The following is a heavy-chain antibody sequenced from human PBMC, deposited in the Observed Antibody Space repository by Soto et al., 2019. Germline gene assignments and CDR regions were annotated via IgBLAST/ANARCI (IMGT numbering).Heavy chain of an antibody. Sequence: QVQLQESGPGLVKPSETLSLTCTVSGGSISSYYWSWIRQPPGKGLEWSGYIYYSGSTNYNSSLKSRVTISVDTSKNQFSLKLSSVTAADTAVYYCASTAGDFDYFDYWGQGTLVTVSS. CDR3: ASTAGDFDYFDY. V-gene: IGHV4-59*01. CDR1: GGSISSYY. CDR2: IYYSGST. J-gene: IGHJ4*02. D-gene: IGHD4-17*01.